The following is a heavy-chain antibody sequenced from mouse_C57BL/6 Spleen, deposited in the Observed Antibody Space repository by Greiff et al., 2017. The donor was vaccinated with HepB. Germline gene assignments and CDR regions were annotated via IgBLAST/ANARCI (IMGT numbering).Heavy chain of an antibody. D-gene: IGHD2-1*01. CDR3: ARSTMAPYWYFDV. J-gene: IGHJ1*03. CDR1: GYTFTSYW. CDR2: IDPSDSYT. V-gene: IGHV1-69*01. Sequence: QVQLQQPGAELVMPGASVKLSCKASGYTFTSYWMHWVKQRPGQGLEWIGEIDPSDSYTNYNQKFKGKSTLTVDKSSSTAYMQLSSLTSEDSVVYYCARSTMAPYWYFDVWGTGTTVTVSS.